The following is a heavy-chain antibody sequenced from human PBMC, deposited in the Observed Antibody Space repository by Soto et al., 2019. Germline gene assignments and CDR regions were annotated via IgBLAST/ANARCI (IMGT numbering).Heavy chain of an antibody. D-gene: IGHD3-3*01. J-gene: IGHJ4*02. CDR3: ARVADYDFWSGYYTDYRPTDYYFDY. Sequence: GGSLRLSCAASGFTFSSYWMHWVRQAPGKGLVWVSRINSGGSYIYYADSVKGRFTISRDNAKNSLYLQMNSLRAEDTAVYYCARVADYDFWSGYYTDYRPTDYYFDYWGQGTLVTVSS. V-gene: IGHV3-74*01. CDR1: GFTFSSYW. CDR2: INSGGSYI.